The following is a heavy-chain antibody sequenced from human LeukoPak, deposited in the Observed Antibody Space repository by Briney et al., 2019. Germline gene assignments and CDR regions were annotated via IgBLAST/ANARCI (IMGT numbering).Heavy chain of an antibody. D-gene: IGHD5-24*01. CDR2: IYPGDSDT. J-gene: IGHJ5*02. Sequence: RGESLKISCKGSGYSFATYWIGWVRQMPGKGLEWMGIIYPGDSDTRYSPSFQGQVTISADKSISTAYLQWSSLKASDTAMYCCARRGRDGYNILSWFDPWGQGTLVTVSS. CDR1: GYSFATYW. V-gene: IGHV5-51*01. CDR3: ARRGRDGYNILSWFDP.